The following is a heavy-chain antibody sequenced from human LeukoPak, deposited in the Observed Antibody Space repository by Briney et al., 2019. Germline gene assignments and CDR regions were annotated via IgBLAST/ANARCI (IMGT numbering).Heavy chain of an antibody. CDR1: GHPISSGDYH. CDR2: IYYNGST. D-gene: IGHD3-10*01. J-gene: IGHJ3*02. V-gene: IGHV4-30-4*02. Sequence: PSDTLSLTCTVSGHPISSGDYHWRWIRQPPGKGLERNGYIYYNGSTYYNPSLKSRVNISVDTSKNQFSLKLSSVTAADTAVYYCARRGVTYYYGSGSHARDSDAFDIWGQGTMVTVSS. CDR3: ARRGVTYYYGSGSHARDSDAFDI.